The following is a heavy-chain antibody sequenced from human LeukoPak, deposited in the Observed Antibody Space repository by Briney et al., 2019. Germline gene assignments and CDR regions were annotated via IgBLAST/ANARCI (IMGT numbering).Heavy chain of an antibody. J-gene: IGHJ6*02. CDR3: ARDVVVAATFYYYGMDV. D-gene: IGHD2-15*01. Sequence: GRSLRLSCAASGFTFSSYAMHWVRQAPGKGLEWVAVISYDGGNKYYADSVKGRFTISRDNSKNTLYLQMNSLRAEDTAVYYCARDVVVAATFYYYGMDVWGQGTTVTVSS. V-gene: IGHV3-30-3*01. CDR1: GFTFSSYA. CDR2: ISYDGGNK.